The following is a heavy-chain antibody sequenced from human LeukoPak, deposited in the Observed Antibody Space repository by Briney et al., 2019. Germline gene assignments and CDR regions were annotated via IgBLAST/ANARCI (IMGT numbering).Heavy chain of an antibody. D-gene: IGHD6-6*01. CDR2: TYYRSKWYN. Sequence: SQTLSLTCAISGDSVSSNSAAWNWIRHSPSRGLEWLGRTYYRSKWYNDYAVAVKSRITINPDTPKNKFSLQLNSVTPEDTAVYYCAREVSIAARPSHLYYYGMDVWGQGTTVTVSS. V-gene: IGHV6-1*01. CDR3: AREVSIAARPSHLYYYGMDV. J-gene: IGHJ6*02. CDR1: GDSVSSNSAA.